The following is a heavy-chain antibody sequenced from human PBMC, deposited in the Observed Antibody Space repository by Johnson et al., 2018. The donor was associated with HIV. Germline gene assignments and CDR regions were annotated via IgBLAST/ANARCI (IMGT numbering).Heavy chain of an antibody. V-gene: IGHV3-23*04. Sequence: VQLVESGGGVVQPGRSLRLSCAASGFIFSNAWMTWVRQAPGKGLEWVSAVSAGGDNTYYADSVEGRFTISRDNSKNTLYLQMNSLRAEDTAVYYCARSMRGAFDVWGQGTMVTVSS. CDR3: ARSMRGAFDV. D-gene: IGHD3-10*01. J-gene: IGHJ3*01. CDR2: VSAGGDNT. CDR1: GFIFSNAW.